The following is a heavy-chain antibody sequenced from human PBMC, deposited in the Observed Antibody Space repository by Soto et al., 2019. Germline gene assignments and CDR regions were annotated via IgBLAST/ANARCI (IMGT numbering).Heavy chain of an antibody. V-gene: IGHV1-18*04. CDR3: AREDYYDSSGYLPVRYYFGMDV. CDR1: GYTFTNHG. D-gene: IGHD3-22*01. CDR2: INPYNANT. Sequence: ASVKVSCKTSGYTFTNHGINWVRQAPGQGLEWMGWINPYNANTNYAQKLQGRVTMTTDTSTSTAYMDLRSLTSDDTAVYYCAREDYYDSSGYLPVRYYFGMDVWGQGTTVTVSS. J-gene: IGHJ6*02.